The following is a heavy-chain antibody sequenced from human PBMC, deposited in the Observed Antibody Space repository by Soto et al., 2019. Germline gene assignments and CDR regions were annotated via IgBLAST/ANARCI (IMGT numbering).Heavy chain of an antibody. J-gene: IGHJ6*02. V-gene: IGHV1-18*01. CDR3: AREAKEDYDFWSGYSAVGGMDV. D-gene: IGHD3-3*01. CDR1: GYTFTSYG. Sequence: ASVKVSCKASGYTFTSYGISWVRQAPGQGLEWMGWISAYNGNTNYAQKLQGRVTMTTDTSTSTAYMELRSLRSDDTAVYYCAREAKEDYDFWSGYSAVGGMDVWGQGTTVTVSS. CDR2: ISAYNGNT.